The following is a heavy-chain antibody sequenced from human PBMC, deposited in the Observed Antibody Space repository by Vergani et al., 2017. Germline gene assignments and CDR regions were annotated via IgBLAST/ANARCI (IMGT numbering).Heavy chain of an antibody. J-gene: IGHJ4*02. D-gene: IGHD1-14*01. V-gene: IGHV4-59*01. CDR1: GGSLSGYY. CDR3: ARSIVSRNPPDYFDN. Sequence: QVQLQESGPGLVRPSETLSLTCTVSGGSLSGYYWNWIRQTPGEGLEWIGYVEDSGYFNHNLSLKTRVSMSSDTSNNQFSLMLSSVTVADTAVYYCARSIVSRNPPDYFDNWGQGTLVTVSS. CDR2: VEDSGYF.